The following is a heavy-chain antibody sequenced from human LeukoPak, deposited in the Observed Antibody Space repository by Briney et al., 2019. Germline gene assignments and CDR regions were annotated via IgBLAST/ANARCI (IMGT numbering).Heavy chain of an antibody. Sequence: PSETLSLTCAVYGGSFSGYYWSWIRQPPGKGLEWIGEINHSGSTNYNPSLKSRVTISVDTSKNQFSLKLSSVTAADTAVYYCARGPFVDTAMGSFDYWGQGTLVTVSS. CDR3: ARGPFVDTAMGSFDY. J-gene: IGHJ4*02. CDR2: INHSGST. D-gene: IGHD5-18*01. V-gene: IGHV4-34*01. CDR1: GGSFSGYY.